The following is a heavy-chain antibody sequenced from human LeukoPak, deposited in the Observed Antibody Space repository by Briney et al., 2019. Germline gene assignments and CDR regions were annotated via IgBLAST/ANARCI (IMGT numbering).Heavy chain of an antibody. D-gene: IGHD3-10*01. CDR3: AKLSTITMVRGVQGY. CDR2: ISGSGGST. J-gene: IGHJ4*02. CDR1: GFTFSSYA. V-gene: IGHV3-23*01. Sequence: GGSLRLSCAASGFTFSSYAMSWVRQAPGKGLEWVSAISGSGGSTYYADSVKGRFTISRDNSRNTLYLQMNSLRAEDTAVYYCAKLSTITMVRGVQGYWGQGTLVTVSS.